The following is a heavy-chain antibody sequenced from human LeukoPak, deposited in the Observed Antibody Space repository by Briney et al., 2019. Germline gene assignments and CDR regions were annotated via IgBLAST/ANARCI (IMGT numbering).Heavy chain of an antibody. V-gene: IGHV1-69*05. CDR3: AIYSTYYYDSSDHIWDY. Sequence: GASVKVSCKASGGIFTTYAISWVRQAPGQGLEWMGGIIPIFGTTNYAQKFQGRVTITTDESTSTAYMELSSLRSEDTAVYYCAIYSTYYYDSSDHIWDYWGQGTLVTVSS. CDR1: GGIFTTYA. J-gene: IGHJ4*02. D-gene: IGHD3-22*01. CDR2: IIPIFGTT.